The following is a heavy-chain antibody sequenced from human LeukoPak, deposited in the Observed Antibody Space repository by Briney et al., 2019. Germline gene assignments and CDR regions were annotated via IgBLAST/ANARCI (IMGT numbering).Heavy chain of an antibody. Sequence: ASVKLCCNASGYTFTGYYMHWVRQPHGQGLEWEGWTNTNSGGTTYAQKFQGRCIMTRDTSISTAYLELSSLRPDDTSVYYCERLGCRGGSCYSVDSSGPRTLVTVSP. D-gene: IGHD2-15*01. CDR3: ERLGCRGGSCYSVDS. J-gene: IGHJ5*01. CDR2: TNTNSGGT. V-gene: IGHV1-2*02. CDR1: GYTFTGYY.